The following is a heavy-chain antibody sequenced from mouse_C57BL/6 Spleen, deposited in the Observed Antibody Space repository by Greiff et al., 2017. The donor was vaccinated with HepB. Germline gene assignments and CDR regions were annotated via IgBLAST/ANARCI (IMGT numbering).Heavy chain of an antibody. D-gene: IGHD2-3*01. CDR2: IDPSDSYT. J-gene: IGHJ2*01. Sequence: QVQLKQPGAELVRPGTSVKLSCKASGYTFTSYWMHWVKQRPGQGLEWIGVIDPSDSYTNYNQKFKGKATLTVDTSSSTAYMQLSSLTSEDSAVYYCARRIYDGYQYYFDYWGQGTTLTVSS. V-gene: IGHV1-59*01. CDR1: GYTFTSYW. CDR3: ARRIYDGYQYYFDY.